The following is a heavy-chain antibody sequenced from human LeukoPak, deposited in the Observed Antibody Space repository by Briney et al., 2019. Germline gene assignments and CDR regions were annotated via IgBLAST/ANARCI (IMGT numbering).Heavy chain of an antibody. V-gene: IGHV3-7*01. CDR2: IKQDGSEK. Sequence: GGSLRLSCVASGFTFRSHWMSWVRQAPGKGLEWVANIKQDGSEKFYVDSVKGRFTISRDNAENSLYLQMNTLRDEDTAVYFCARDDPKVGATQTDWGQGTLVTASS. CDR3: ARDDPKVGATQTD. J-gene: IGHJ4*02. CDR1: GFTFRSHW. D-gene: IGHD1-26*01.